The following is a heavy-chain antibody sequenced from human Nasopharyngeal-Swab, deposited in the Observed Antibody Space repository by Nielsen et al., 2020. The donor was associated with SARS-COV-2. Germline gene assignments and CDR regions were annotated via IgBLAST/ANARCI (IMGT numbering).Heavy chain of an antibody. CDR3: TTGTTAQRDY. CDR2: IKSKTEGGTT. CDR1: GFTFSNAW. V-gene: IGHV3-15*01. J-gene: IGHJ4*02. D-gene: IGHD1-1*01. Sequence: LSLTCAASGFTFSNAWMSWVRQAPGKGREWVGRIKSKTEGGTTDYAAPVKGRFTISRDDSKNTLYLQMNSLKTEDTAGYYCTTGTTAQRDYWGQGTPVTVSS.